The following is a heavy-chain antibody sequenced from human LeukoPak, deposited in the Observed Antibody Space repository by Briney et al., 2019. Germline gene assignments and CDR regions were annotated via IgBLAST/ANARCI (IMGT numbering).Heavy chain of an antibody. CDR3: ARGDDSGYYDYFDY. CDR2: IYTGGNT. Sequence: GESLKISCKVSGYSFPSYWITWVRQAPGKGLEWVSTIYTGGNTYYAASVKGRFTISRDFSKNTVFLHMNSLRAEDTAMYYCARGDDSGYYDYFDYWGQGALVTVPS. D-gene: IGHD3-22*01. J-gene: IGHJ4*02. CDR1: GYSFPSYW. V-gene: IGHV3-53*01.